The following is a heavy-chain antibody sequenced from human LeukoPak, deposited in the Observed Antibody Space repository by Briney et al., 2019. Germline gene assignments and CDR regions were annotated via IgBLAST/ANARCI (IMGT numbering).Heavy chain of an antibody. Sequence: MSSETLSLTCAVYGVSFSGYYWSWIRQPPGKGLEWIGEINHSGSTNYNPSLKSRVTISVDTSKNQFSLKLSSVTAADTAVYYCARGGRYFDWLLPYYFDYWGQGTLVTVSS. CDR1: GVSFSGYY. D-gene: IGHD3-9*01. V-gene: IGHV4-34*01. J-gene: IGHJ4*02. CDR2: INHSGST. CDR3: ARGGRYFDWLLPYYFDY.